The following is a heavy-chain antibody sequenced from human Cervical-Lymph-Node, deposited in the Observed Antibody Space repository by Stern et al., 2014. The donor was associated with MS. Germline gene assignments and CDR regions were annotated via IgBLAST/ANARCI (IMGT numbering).Heavy chain of an antibody. CDR3: ARGELKEGLVRGMDV. J-gene: IGHJ6*02. V-gene: IGHV1-69*01. CDR1: GGTFSSYA. CDR2: IIPIFGTA. D-gene: IGHD1-26*01. Sequence: VQLVESGAEVTKPGSSVKVSCKASGGTFSSYAISWVRQAPGQGLEGKGGIIPIFGTANYAQKFQGRVTITADESTSTAYMELSSLRSEDTAVYYCARGELKEGLVRGMDVWGQGTTVTVSS.